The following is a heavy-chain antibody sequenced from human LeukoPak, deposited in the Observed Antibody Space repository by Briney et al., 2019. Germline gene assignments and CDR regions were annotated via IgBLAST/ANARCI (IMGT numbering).Heavy chain of an antibody. CDR2: IRYDGSNK. Sequence: PGGSLRLSCTASEFTFGDFAISWVRQAPGKGLEWVAFIRYDGSNKYYADSVKGRFTISRDNSKNTLYLQMNSLRAEDTAVYYCAKDARLVLYYDILTGYFPLRRDYYYMDVWGKGTTVTISS. D-gene: IGHD3-9*01. V-gene: IGHV3-30*02. J-gene: IGHJ6*03. CDR1: EFTFGDFA. CDR3: AKDARLVLYYDILTGYFPLRRDYYYMDV.